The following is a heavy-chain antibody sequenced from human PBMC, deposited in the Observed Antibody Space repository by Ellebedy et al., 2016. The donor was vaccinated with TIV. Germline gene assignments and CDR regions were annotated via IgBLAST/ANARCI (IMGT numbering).Heavy chain of an antibody. CDR2: IYSSWNT. CDR3: AREKSGHKWNDGFDS. CDR1: GDSISSRNLY. V-gene: IGHV4-39*07. J-gene: IGHJ4*02. D-gene: IGHD1-1*01. Sequence: MPSETLSLTCTVSGDSISSRNLYRGWIRQAPGKGLQWIGSIYSSWNTYYNPSLESRVTMSIDTSKNQFSLKLTSVTAADTAVYYCAREKSGHKWNDGFDSWGQGTLVTVSS.